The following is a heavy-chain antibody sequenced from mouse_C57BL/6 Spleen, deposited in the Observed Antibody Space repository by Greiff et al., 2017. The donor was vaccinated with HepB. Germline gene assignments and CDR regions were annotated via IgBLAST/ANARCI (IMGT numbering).Heavy chain of an antibody. V-gene: IGHV1-42*01. CDR3: ARPFYYGNYPYFDY. CDR2: INPSTGGT. D-gene: IGHD2-1*01. J-gene: IGHJ2*01. CDR1: GYSFTGYY. Sequence: VQLQQSGPELVKPGASVKISCKASGYSFTGYYMNWVKQSPEKSLEWIGEINPSTGGTTYNQKFKAKATLTVDKSSSTAYMQLKSLTSEDSAVYYCARPFYYGNYPYFDYWGQGTTLTVSS.